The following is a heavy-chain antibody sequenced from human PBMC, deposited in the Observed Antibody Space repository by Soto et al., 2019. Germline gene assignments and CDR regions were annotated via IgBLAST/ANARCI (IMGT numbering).Heavy chain of an antibody. J-gene: IGHJ3*02. D-gene: IGHD3-22*01. CDR3: ARDSSGYYSDAFDI. Sequence: GGSLRLSCAASGFTFSSYEMNWVRQAPGKGLEWVSYISSSGSTIYYADSVKGRFTISRDNAKNSLYLQMNSLRAEDTAVYYRARDSSGYYSDAFDIWGQGTMVTVSS. V-gene: IGHV3-48*03. CDR1: GFTFSSYE. CDR2: ISSSGSTI.